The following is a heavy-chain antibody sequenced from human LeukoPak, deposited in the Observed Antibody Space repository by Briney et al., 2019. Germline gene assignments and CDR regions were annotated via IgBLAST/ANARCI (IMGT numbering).Heavy chain of an antibody. D-gene: IGHD2-2*01. CDR3: ARTWCSSTSCLNWFDP. CDR1: GGSISSSSYY. V-gene: IGHV4-39*07. J-gene: IGHJ5*02. CDR2: IYYSGST. Sequence: PSETLSLTCTVSGGSISSSSYYWGWIRQPPGKGLGWIGSIYYSGSTYYNPSLKSRVTISVDTSKNQFSLKLSSVTAADTAVYYCARTWCSSTSCLNWFDPWGQGTLVTVSS.